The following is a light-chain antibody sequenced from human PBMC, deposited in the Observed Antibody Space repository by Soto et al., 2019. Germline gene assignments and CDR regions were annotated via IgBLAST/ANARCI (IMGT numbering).Light chain of an antibody. CDR1: QSISTY. Sequence: DIQITQSPSSLSASVGDRVTITCRASQSISTYLNWYQQKAGLAPKLLIYAASSLQSGVPSRFSGSGSGTDFTLTISSLQTEDFATYYCQQTYSTPPTFGQGTKVDIK. CDR3: QQTYSTPPT. V-gene: IGKV1-39*01. CDR2: AAS. J-gene: IGKJ1*01.